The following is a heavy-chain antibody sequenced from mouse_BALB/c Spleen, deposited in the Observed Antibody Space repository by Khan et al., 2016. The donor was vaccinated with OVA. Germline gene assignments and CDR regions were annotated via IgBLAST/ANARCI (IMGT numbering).Heavy chain of an antibody. J-gene: IGHJ2*01. CDR1: GYSITSDYA. CDR2: ISYSGST. CDR3: ARWDYDAPNY. D-gene: IGHD2-4*01. Sequence: EVQLQESGPGLVKPSQSLSLTCTVTGYSITSDYAWNWIRQFPGNKLEWMGFISYSGSTSYNPSLKSRISIPRDTSKNQFFLQLNSVTTEDTATYYCARWDYDAPNYWGQGTTLTVSS. V-gene: IGHV3-2*02.